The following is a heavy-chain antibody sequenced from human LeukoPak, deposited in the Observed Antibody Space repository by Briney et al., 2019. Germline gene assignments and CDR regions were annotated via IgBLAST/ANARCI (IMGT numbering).Heavy chain of an antibody. CDR1: GFTFNTYG. V-gene: IGHV3-30*02. Sequence: GGSLRLSCAASGFTFNTYGMHWVRQAPGKGLDRVAFIRYDGNNEYYADSVKGRFTISRDNSKNTLYLQMNSLRAEDTAIYYCAKDLIPQNYFDSSGYLDHWGQGTLVTVSS. CDR3: AKDLIPQNYFDSSGYLDH. CDR2: IRYDGNNE. J-gene: IGHJ4*02. D-gene: IGHD3-22*01.